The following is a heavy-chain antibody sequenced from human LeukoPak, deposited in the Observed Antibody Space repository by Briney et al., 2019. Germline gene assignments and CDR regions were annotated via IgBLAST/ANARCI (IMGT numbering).Heavy chain of an antibody. J-gene: IGHJ4*02. D-gene: IGHD6-19*01. Sequence: SVKVSCTASGYTFTSYGISWVRQAPGQGLEWMGGIIPIFGTANYAQKFQGRVTITADESTSTAYMELSSLRSEDTAVYYCARDNRGSSSGWYLFDYWGQGTLVTVSS. CDR1: GYTFTSYG. CDR2: IIPIFGTA. CDR3: ARDNRGSSSGWYLFDY. V-gene: IGHV1-69*13.